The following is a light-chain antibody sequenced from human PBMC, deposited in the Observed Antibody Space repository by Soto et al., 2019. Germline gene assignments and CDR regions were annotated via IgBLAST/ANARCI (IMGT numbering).Light chain of an antibody. CDR3: QQRSNWPRVT. CDR2: DAS. J-gene: IGKJ3*01. CDR1: QSVSSY. Sequence: EIVLTQSPATLSLSPGESATLSCRASQSVSSYLAWYQQKPGQAPRLLIYDASNRATGTPARFSGGGSGTDFTLTISSLEPDDFAVYYCQQRSNWPRVTFGPGTKVDIK. V-gene: IGKV3-11*01.